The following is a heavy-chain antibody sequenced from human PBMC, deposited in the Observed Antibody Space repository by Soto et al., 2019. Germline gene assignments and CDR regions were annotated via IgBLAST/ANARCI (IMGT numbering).Heavy chain of an antibody. V-gene: IGHV3-11*01. Sequence: QVQLVESGGALVKPGESLRLSCAASGFTFSDYNMGWIRQAPGKGLERISYISYSASTVYYADSVKGRFTISRDNAKNSLFLLMNSLRAEDTAVYYCARDSRRGHVWGQGTTVTVSS. J-gene: IGHJ6*02. CDR3: ARDSRRGHV. CDR1: GFTFSDYN. D-gene: IGHD3-10*01. CDR2: ISYSASTV.